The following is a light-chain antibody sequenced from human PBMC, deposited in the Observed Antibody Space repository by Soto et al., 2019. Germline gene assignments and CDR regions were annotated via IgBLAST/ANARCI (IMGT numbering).Light chain of an antibody. CDR2: EVS. CDR1: SSDVGGYNF. Sequence: QSVLTQPASVSGSPGQSITISCTGTSSDVGGYNFVSWYQHHPGKAPKLMIYEVSNRPSGVSNRFSGAKSGNTASLTISGLQAEDEGDYYCCSHTSNRALNWVFGGETQLTVL. V-gene: IGLV2-14*01. J-gene: IGLJ3*02. CDR3: CSHTSNRALNWV.